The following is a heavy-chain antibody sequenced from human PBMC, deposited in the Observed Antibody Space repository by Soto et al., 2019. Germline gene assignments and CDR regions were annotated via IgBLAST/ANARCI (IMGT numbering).Heavy chain of an antibody. CDR1: GGSIISGGYY. J-gene: IGHJ4*02. D-gene: IGHD3-22*01. V-gene: IGHV4-31*03. CDR2: IYYSGST. CDR3: ARDSSGFLDY. Sequence: SEALSLTCTVSGGSIISGGYYWSWIRQHPGKGLEWIGYIYYSGSTYYNPSLKSRVTISVDTSKNQFSLKLSSVTAADTAVYYCARDSSGFLDYWGQGTLVTVSS.